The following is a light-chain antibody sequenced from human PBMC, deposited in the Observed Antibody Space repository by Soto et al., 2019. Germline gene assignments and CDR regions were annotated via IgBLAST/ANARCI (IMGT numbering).Light chain of an antibody. CDR1: SSDVGGYDY. J-gene: IGLJ1*01. CDR2: DVD. Sequence: QSVLTQPRSVSGSPGQSVTISFTGTSSDVGGYDYVSWYQHHPGKAPKLMIYDVDKRPSGVPGRFSGSKSGNTAALTISGLQAEDEADYYCCSYAGSYPLVLGTGTKLTVL. V-gene: IGLV2-11*01. CDR3: CSYAGSYPLV.